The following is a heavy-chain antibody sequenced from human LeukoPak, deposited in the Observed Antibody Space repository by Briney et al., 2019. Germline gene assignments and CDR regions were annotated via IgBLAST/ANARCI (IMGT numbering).Heavy chain of an antibody. Sequence: GGSLRLSCAASGFSFSSYLMGWVRQAPGKGLDWVSAISGSGGSTYYADSVKGRFTISRDNSKNTLYLQMNSLRAEDTAVYYCAKLSGYDWDGFDYWGQGTLVTVSS. D-gene: IGHD5-12*01. CDR3: AKLSGYDWDGFDY. CDR2: ISGSGGST. V-gene: IGHV3-23*01. CDR1: GFSFSSYL. J-gene: IGHJ4*02.